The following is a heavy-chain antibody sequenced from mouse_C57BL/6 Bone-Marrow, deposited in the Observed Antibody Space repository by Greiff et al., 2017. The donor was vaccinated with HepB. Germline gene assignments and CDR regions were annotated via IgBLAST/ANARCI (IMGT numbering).Heavy chain of an antibody. J-gene: IGHJ4*01. D-gene: IGHD3-2*02. Sequence: VQLQQSGAELVRPGASVTLSCKASGYTFTDYEMHWVKQTPVHGLEWIGAIDPETGGTAYNQKFKGKAILTADKSSSTAYMELRSLTSEDSAVYYLTAQALYYAMDYWCQGTSVTVSS. CDR1: GYTFTDYE. CDR2: IDPETGGT. V-gene: IGHV1-15*01. CDR3: TAQALYYAMDY.